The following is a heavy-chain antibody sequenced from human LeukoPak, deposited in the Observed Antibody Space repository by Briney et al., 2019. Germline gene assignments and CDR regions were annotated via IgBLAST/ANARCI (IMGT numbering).Heavy chain of an antibody. CDR3: ARVTRYYGSGTFDY. CDR1: GYTFTSYA. CDR2: INAGNGNT. D-gene: IGHD3-10*01. V-gene: IGHV1-3*01. J-gene: IGHJ4*02. Sequence: ASVKVSCKASGYTFTSYAMHWVRQAPGQRLEWMGWINAGNGNTKYSQKFQGRVTITRDTSASTAYMELSSLRSEDTAVYYCARVTRYYGSGTFDYWGQGTLVTVSS.